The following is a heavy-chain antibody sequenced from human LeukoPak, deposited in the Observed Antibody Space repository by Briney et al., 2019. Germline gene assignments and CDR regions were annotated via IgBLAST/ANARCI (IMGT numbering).Heavy chain of an antibody. CDR2: IYYSGST. CDR3: ERRDWYYFDY. D-gene: IGHD3/OR15-3a*01. Sequence: SETLSLTCTVSGGSISSSSYYWGWIRQPPGKGLEWIGSIYYSGSTYYNPSLKSRVTISVDTSKNQFSLKLSSVTAADTAVYYCERRDWYYFDYWGQGTLVTVSS. V-gene: IGHV4-39*01. J-gene: IGHJ4*02. CDR1: GGSISSSSYY.